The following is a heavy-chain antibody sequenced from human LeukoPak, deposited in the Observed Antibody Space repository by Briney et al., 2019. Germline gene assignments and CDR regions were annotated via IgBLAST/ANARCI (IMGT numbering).Heavy chain of an antibody. V-gene: IGHV4-59*08. CDR1: GGSISTYY. Sequence: PSETLSLTCTVSGGSISTYYWSWIRQPPGKGLEWIGYVHYSGSSDYNPSLKSRVTISLDTSKNQLSLKLSSMTAADTAVYYCARRGAFDIWGQGTMVTVSS. CDR3: ARRGAFDI. J-gene: IGHJ3*02. CDR2: VHYSGSS.